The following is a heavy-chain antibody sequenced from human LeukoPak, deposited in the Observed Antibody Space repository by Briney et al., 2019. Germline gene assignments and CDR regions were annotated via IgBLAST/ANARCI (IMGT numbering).Heavy chain of an antibody. D-gene: IGHD3-3*01. CDR2: ISSNGGST. V-gene: IGHV3-64*01. Sequence: GGSLRLSCAASGFTFSSYAMHWVRQAPGKGLEYVSAISSNGGSTYYANSVKGRFTISRDNSKNTLYLQMGSLRAEDMAVYYCARHYDFLGGLDYWGQGTLVTVSS. CDR3: ARHYDFLGGLDY. CDR1: GFTFSSYA. J-gene: IGHJ4*02.